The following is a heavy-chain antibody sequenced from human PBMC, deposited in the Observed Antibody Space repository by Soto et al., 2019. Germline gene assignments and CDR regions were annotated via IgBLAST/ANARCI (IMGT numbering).Heavy chain of an antibody. CDR3: AGVVWFRGMDV. V-gene: IGHV6-1*01. CDR1: GDSVSSSSAA. J-gene: IGHJ6*02. CDR2: TYYRSKWIH. Sequence: PSQTLSLTCAISGDSVSSSSAAWNCIRQSPSRGLEWLGRTYYRSKWIHEYAVSMESRITINPDTSKNQFSLQLYSVTPEDTAVYYCAGVVWFRGMDVWGQGTPVTVSS. D-gene: IGHD3-16*01.